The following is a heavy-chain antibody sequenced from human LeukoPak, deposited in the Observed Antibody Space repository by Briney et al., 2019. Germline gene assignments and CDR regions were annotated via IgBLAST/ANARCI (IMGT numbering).Heavy chain of an antibody. D-gene: IGHD1-7*01. J-gene: IGHJ4*02. CDR2: INPNSGGT. V-gene: IGHV1-2*02. CDR1: GYTFTGYY. Sequence: ASVKVSCKASGYTFTGYYMHWVLQAPGQGLEWMGWINPNSGGTNYAQKFQGRVTMTRDTSISTAYMELSRLRSDDTAVYYCARDRSGTGLFDYWGQGTLVTVSS. CDR3: ARDRSGTGLFDY.